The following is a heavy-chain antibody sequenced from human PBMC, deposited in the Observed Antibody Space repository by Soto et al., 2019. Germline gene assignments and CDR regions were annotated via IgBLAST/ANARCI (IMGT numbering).Heavy chain of an antibody. CDR3: AKEPYSDFWSAYYYFYY. J-gene: IGHJ4*02. D-gene: IGHD3-3*01. Sequence: EVQLLESGGGLVQPGGSLRLSCAASGFTFGSHAMIWVRQAPGKGLEWVSAISGSGGSAYYADSVKGRFTISRDNSINTLYLQMNSLRAEDTALYYCAKEPYSDFWSAYYYFYYWGQGTLVTVSS. CDR1: GFTFGSHA. CDR2: ISGSGGSA. V-gene: IGHV3-23*01.